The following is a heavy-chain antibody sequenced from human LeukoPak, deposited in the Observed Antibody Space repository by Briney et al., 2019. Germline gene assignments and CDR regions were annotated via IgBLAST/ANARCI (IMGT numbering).Heavy chain of an antibody. V-gene: IGHV4-59*11. J-gene: IGHJ4*02. D-gene: IGHD6-13*01. CDR2: IYDSGAA. CDR1: GASISPLY. Sequence: SETLSLTCTVSGASISPLYWSWIRHAPGKALEFIGYIYDSGAANYNPSLKSRVTLSVDTSKNQFSLKLTSVTAADTAVYYCARGGVAAKYYFGYWGQGILVTVSS. CDR3: ARGGVAAKYYFGY.